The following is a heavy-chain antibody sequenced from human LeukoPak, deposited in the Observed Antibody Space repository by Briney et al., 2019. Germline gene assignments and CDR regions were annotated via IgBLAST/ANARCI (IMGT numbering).Heavy chain of an antibody. D-gene: IGHD6-13*01. CDR2: ISYDGSNK. CDR3: AKDRPWGLAAAGPEGFDF. Sequence: GGSLRLSCAASGFTFSTYGMHRVRQAPGKGLEWVALISYDGSNKYYADSVKGRFTISRDNSKKTLYLQMNGLRPEDTAVYYCAKDRPWGLAAAGPEGFDFWGQGTLVTVSS. CDR1: GFTFSTYG. V-gene: IGHV3-30*18. J-gene: IGHJ4*02.